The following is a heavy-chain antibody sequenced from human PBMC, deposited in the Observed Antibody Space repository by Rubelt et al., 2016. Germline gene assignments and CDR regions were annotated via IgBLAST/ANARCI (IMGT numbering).Heavy chain of an antibody. D-gene: IGHD6-13*01. CDR1: GGTFSSYA. CDR3: ARGGAAAADDNDAFDI. CDR2: IIPIFGTA. J-gene: IGHJ3*02. Sequence: QVQLVQSGAEVKKPGSSVKVSCKASGGTFSSYAISWVRQAPGQGLEWMGGIIPIFGTANYAQKFQGRVTITADESTSTAYMELGSLRAEDTAGYYGARGGAAAADDNDAFDIWGQGTMVTVSA. V-gene: IGHV1-69*01.